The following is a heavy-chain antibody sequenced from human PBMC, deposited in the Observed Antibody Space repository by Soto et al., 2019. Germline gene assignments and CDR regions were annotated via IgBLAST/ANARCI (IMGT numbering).Heavy chain of an antibody. CDR2: IHWNDDK. V-gene: IGHV2-5*01. CDR1: GFSLTTSGES. CDR3: AQSNLKTWWLGSKNAAFNI. J-gene: IGHJ3*02. Sequence: QITLKESGPTLVKPTQTLTLTCTFSGFSLTTSGESVGWIRQPPGKALEWLALIHWNDDKYYSPSLKSRLTFGKCAFQKQVVLTMTNIESVYTATYYCAQSNLKTWWLGSKNAAFNIWGRGTTVTVSS. D-gene: IGHD2-8*02.